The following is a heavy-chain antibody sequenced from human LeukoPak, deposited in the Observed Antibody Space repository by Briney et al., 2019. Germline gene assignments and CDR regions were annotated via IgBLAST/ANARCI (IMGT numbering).Heavy chain of an antibody. V-gene: IGHV1-46*01. Sequence: GASVKFSCKASGYTFTSYYMHWVRQAPGQGLEWMGIINPSGGSTSYAQKFQGRVTMTRDTSTSTVYMELSSLRSEDTAVYYCARSRYSSSWYSRYYYYYMDVWGKGTTVTVSS. CDR1: GYTFTSYY. D-gene: IGHD6-13*01. CDR3: ARSRYSSSWYSRYYYYYMDV. CDR2: INPSGGST. J-gene: IGHJ6*03.